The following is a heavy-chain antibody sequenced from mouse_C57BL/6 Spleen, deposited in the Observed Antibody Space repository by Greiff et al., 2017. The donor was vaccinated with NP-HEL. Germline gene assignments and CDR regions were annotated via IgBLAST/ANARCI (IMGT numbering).Heavy chain of an antibody. J-gene: IGHJ4*01. CDR1: GFSINSDCY. Sequence: EVKLMESGPSLVRPSQTLSLTCTVTGFSINSDCYWIWIRQFPGNKLEYIGYTFYSGITYYNPSLESRTYITRDTSKNQFSLKLSSVTTEDTATYYCARDKGAYYYGSSPLAMDYWGQGTSVTVSS. CDR3: ARDKGAYYYGSSPLAMDY. CDR2: TFYSGIT. V-gene: IGHV3-3*01. D-gene: IGHD1-1*01.